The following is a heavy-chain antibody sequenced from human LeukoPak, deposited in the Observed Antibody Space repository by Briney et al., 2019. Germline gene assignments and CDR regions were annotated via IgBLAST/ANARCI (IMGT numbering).Heavy chain of an antibody. CDR3: ARLRGYSYGTPGY. Sequence: PSETLSLTCAVYGGSFSGYYWSWIRQPPGKGLEWIGEINHSGSTNYNPSLKSRVTISVDTSTNQFSLKLRSVTAADTAVYYCARLRGYSYGTPGYWGQGTLVTVSS. CDR2: INHSGST. J-gene: IGHJ4*02. CDR1: GGSFSGYY. V-gene: IGHV4-34*01. D-gene: IGHD5-18*01.